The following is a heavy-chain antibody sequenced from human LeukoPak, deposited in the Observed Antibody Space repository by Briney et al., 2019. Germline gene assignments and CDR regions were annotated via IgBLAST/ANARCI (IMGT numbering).Heavy chain of an antibody. CDR2: ISGSGDRT. Sequence: GGSLRLSCAASGITASSYAMTWVRQAPGKGLEWVSTISGSGDRTLYADSVKGRFTISRDNFKNTLYLQMNSLRAEDTALYHCAKDPNGDYIGAFDMWGQGTLVTVSS. CDR1: GITASSYA. D-gene: IGHD4-17*01. J-gene: IGHJ4*02. CDR3: AKDPNGDYIGAFDM. V-gene: IGHV3-23*01.